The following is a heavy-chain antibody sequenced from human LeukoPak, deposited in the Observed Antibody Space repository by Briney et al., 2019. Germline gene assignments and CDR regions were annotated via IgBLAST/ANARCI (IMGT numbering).Heavy chain of an antibody. Sequence: SETLSLTCAVSGYPISSGYYWGWIRQPPGKGLEWIGSIYQSGSTYYNPSLKSRVTISVDTSKNQFSLKLSSVTAADTAVYSCARLLSGTDAFDIWGQGTMVTVSS. V-gene: IGHV4-38-2*01. CDR1: GYPISSGYY. D-gene: IGHD1-26*01. J-gene: IGHJ3*02. CDR2: IYQSGST. CDR3: ARLLSGTDAFDI.